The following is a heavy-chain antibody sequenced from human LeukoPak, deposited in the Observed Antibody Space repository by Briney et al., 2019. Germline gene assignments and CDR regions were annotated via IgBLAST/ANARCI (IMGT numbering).Heavy chain of an antibody. Sequence: SETLSLTCNVSGGSISSHLYYWGWIRQPPGKGLEWIGSLHYSGTTHYNPSLQSRATLTDTSKNHFSLRLSAVTAADTAVYYCARETAAAGTRGFDAFDIWGQGTMVTVSS. D-gene: IGHD6-13*01. CDR1: GGSISSHLYY. J-gene: IGHJ3*02. CDR3: ARETAAAGTRGFDAFDI. V-gene: IGHV4-39*07. CDR2: LHYSGTT.